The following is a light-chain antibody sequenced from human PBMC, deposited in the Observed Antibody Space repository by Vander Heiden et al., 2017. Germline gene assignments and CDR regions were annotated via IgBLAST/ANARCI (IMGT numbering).Light chain of an antibody. J-gene: IGKJ1*01. CDR1: QSSGNW. CDR3: QQYSYYPVT. V-gene: IGKV1-5*03. Sequence: IQMTQSPSTLSASVGDRVTITCRASQSSGNWLAWYQQKPGKATKLLIYKASKLGTGVPSIFSGSGSGTVVTLTISSLQPDYVATYYCQQYSYYPVTFGQGTKVEI. CDR2: KAS.